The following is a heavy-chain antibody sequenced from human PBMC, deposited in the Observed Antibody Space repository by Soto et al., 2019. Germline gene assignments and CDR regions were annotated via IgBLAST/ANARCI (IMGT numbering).Heavy chain of an antibody. V-gene: IGHV3-23*01. D-gene: IGHD6-13*01. CDR1: GITCSSYA. CDR2: ISGSDDST. Sequence: PGGSLRLSWAASGITCSSYAMSWVRQAPGKGLEWVSSISGSDDSTYYADSVKGRFTISRDNSKNTLYLQMNSLRAEDTAVYYCAKRSSPPTFDYWGQGTLVTVSS. CDR3: AKRSSPPTFDY. J-gene: IGHJ4*02.